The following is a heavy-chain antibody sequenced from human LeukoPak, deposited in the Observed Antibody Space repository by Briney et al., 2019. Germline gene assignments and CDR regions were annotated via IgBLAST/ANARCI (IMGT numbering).Heavy chain of an antibody. V-gene: IGHV3-30*18. J-gene: IGHJ6*02. D-gene: IGHD4-17*01. CDR2: ISYDGSNK. CDR3: AKAAPFTVIDYYYGMDV. Sequence: GRSLRLSCAASGFTFSSYGMHWVRQAPGKGLEWVAVISYDGSNKYYADSVKGRFTISRDNSKNTLYLQMNSLRAEDTAVYYCAKAAPFTVIDYYYGMDVWGQGTTVTVS. CDR1: GFTFSSYG.